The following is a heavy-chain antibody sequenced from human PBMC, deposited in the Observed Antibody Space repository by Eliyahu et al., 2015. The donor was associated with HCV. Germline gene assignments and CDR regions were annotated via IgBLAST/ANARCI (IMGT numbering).Heavy chain of an antibody. V-gene: IGHV7-4-1*02. CDR2: TGNP. D-gene: IGHD3-22*01. J-gene: IGHJ4*02. CDR3: ARAIYYDSSGYYHLDY. Sequence: TGNPTYAQGFTGRFVFSLDTSVSTAYLQISSLKAEDTAVYYCARAIYYDSSGYYHLDYWGQGTLVTVSS.